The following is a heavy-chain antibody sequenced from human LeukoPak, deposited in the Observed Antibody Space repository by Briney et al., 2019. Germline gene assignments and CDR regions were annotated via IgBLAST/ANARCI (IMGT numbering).Heavy chain of an antibody. CDR3: ARDPLIAARLMAPRYGMDV. V-gene: IGHV4-30-4*01. J-gene: IGHJ6*02. CDR1: GGSLSSGDYY. Sequence: SETLSLTCTVSGGSLSSGDYYWGWVRQPPGTGLEWIGYIYYSGSTYYNPSLKSRVTISVDTSKNQFSLKLSSVTAADTAVYFCARDPLIAARLMAPRYGMDVWGQGTTVTVSS. D-gene: IGHD6-6*01. CDR2: IYYSGST.